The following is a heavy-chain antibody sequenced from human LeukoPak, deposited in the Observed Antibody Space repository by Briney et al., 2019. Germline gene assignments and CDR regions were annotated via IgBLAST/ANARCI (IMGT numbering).Heavy chain of an antibody. V-gene: IGHV1-2*03. CDR1: GYTFTGYY. J-gene: IGHJ4*02. CDR2: INPNSGGT. D-gene: IGHD3-22*01. CDR3: ARDDSSGYYNFDY. Sequence: LGASVKVSCKASGYTFTGYYMHWVRQAPGQGLEWMGWINPNSGGTNYAQKFQGRVTMTRDTSISTAYMELGRLRSDDTAVYYCARDDSSGYYNFDYWGQGTLVTVSS.